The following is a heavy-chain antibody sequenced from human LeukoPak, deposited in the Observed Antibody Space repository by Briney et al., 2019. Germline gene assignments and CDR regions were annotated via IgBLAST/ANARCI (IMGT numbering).Heavy chain of an antibody. J-gene: IGHJ6*03. V-gene: IGHV3-30*02. Sequence: GGSLRLSCAASGFTFSSYGMRWVRQAPGKGLEWVAFIRYDGSNKYYADSVKGRFTISRDNSKNTLYLQMNNLRAEDTAVYYCAKAAWQQLVYYYMDVWGKGTTVTVSS. CDR1: GFTFSSYG. D-gene: IGHD6-13*01. CDR2: IRYDGSNK. CDR3: AKAAWQQLVYYYMDV.